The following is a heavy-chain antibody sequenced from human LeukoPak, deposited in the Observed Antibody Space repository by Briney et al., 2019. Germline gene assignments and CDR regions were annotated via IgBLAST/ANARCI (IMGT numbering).Heavy chain of an antibody. CDR1: GGSVSSGSYY. J-gene: IGHJ4*02. CDR3: ARALLDFDY. Sequence: SETLSLTCTVSGGSVSSGSYYWSWIRQPPGKGLEWIGYIYYSGSTNYNPSLKSRVTISVDTSKNRFSLKLSSVTAADTAVYYCARALLDFDYWGQGTLVTVSS. CDR2: IYYSGST. V-gene: IGHV4-61*01.